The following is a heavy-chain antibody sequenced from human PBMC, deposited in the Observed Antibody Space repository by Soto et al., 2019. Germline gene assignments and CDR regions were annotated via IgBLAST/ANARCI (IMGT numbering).Heavy chain of an antibody. Sequence: QVQLQESGPGLVKPSETLSLTCTVSGVSISNYYWSWVRQSPGKGLEWIGYIFYIGTTNYNPSLKSRVTISLDTSKNQFSLKLRSVTAADTAVYYCVRGGGGYGNGTIDYWGQGTLVTVSS. CDR2: IFYIGTT. D-gene: IGHD5-18*01. V-gene: IGHV4-59*01. J-gene: IGHJ4*02. CDR1: GVSISNYY. CDR3: VRGGGGYGNGTIDY.